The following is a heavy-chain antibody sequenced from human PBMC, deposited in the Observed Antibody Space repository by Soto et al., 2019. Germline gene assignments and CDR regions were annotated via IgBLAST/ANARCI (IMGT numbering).Heavy chain of an antibody. CDR3: ARARSIVVVPAASAAHYYYYYMDV. CDR2: ISAYNGNT. CDR1: GCPFTSYG. D-gene: IGHD2-2*01. Sequence: ASVKVSCKASGCPFTSYGISWVRQAPGQGLEWMGWISAYNGNTNYAQKLQGRVTMTTDTSTSTAYMELRSLRSDDTAVYYCARARSIVVVPAASAAHYYYYYMDVWGKGTTVTVSS. V-gene: IGHV1-18*01. J-gene: IGHJ6*03.